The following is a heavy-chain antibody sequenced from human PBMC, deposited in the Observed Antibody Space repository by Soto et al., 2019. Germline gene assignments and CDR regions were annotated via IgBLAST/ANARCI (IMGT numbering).Heavy chain of an antibody. CDR3: ASGQAGAVISPYYYYGMDV. CDR2: ISAYNGNT. D-gene: IGHD3-22*01. Sequence: ASVKVSCNASGYTFTSYGISWVRQAPGQVLEWMGWISAYNGNTNYAQKLQGRVTMTTDTSTSTAYMELRSLRSDDTAVYYCASGQAGAVISPYYYYGMDVWGQGTTVTVSS. J-gene: IGHJ6*02. V-gene: IGHV1-18*01. CDR1: GYTFTSYG.